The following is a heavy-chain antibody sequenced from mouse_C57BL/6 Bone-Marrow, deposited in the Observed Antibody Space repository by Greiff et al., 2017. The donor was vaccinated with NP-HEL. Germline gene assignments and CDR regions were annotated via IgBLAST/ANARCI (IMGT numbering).Heavy chain of an antibody. V-gene: IGHV6-3*01. Sequence: EVQRVESGGGLVQPGGSMKLSCVASGFTFSNYWMNWVRQSPEKGLEWVAQIRLKSDNYATHYAESVKGRFTISRDDSKSSVYLQMNNLRAEDTGIYYCTAQTGTWFAYWGQGTLVTVSA. D-gene: IGHD4-1*01. J-gene: IGHJ3*01. CDR2: IRLKSDNYAT. CDR1: GFTFSNYW. CDR3: TAQTGTWFAY.